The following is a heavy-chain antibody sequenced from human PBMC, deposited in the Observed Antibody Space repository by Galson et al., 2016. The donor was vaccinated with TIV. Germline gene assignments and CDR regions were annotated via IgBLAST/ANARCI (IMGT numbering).Heavy chain of an antibody. D-gene: IGHD4-17*01. CDR3: AKIDRSGLDYVRRFDF. J-gene: IGHJ4*02. CDR1: GFTFSSFA. CDR2: ISAGGGRT. Sequence: SLRLSCAASGFTFSSFAMSWVRQAPGKGLEWVSRISAGGGRTNYADSVKGRFTISRDNPKNTLYLQMSSLRADDTAVYFCAKIDRSGLDYVRRFDFWGQGTLATVSS. V-gene: IGHV3-23*01.